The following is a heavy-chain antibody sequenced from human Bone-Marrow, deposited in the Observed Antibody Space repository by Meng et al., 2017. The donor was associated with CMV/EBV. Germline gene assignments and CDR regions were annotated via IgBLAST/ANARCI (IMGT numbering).Heavy chain of an antibody. CDR2: INSDGSST. D-gene: IGHD4-11*01. J-gene: IGHJ4*02. Sequence: GESLKISCAASGFTFSSYWMHWVRQAPGKGLVWVSRINSDGSSTSYADSVKGRFTISRANAKNTLYLQMNSLRAEDTAVYYCARDSGSTVTPHYWGQGARVTVSS. V-gene: IGHV3-74*01. CDR3: ARDSGSTVTPHY. CDR1: GFTFSSYW.